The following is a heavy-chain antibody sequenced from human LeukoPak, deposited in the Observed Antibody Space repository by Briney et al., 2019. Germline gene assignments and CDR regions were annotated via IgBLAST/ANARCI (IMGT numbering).Heavy chain of an antibody. CDR2: INHSGST. CDR3: ARGCLGGMVRGVRYYYYMDV. CDR1: GGSFSGYY. V-gene: IGHV4-34*01. J-gene: IGHJ6*03. Sequence: SETLSLTCAVYGGSFSGYYWSWIRQPPGKGLEWIGEINHSGSTNYNPSLKSRVTISVDTSKNQFSLKLSSVTAADTAVYYCARGCLGGMVRGVRYYYYMDVWGKGTTVTVPS. D-gene: IGHD3-10*01.